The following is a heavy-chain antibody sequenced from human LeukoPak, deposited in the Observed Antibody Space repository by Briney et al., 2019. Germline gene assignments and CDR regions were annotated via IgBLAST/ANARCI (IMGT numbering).Heavy chain of an antibody. J-gene: IGHJ6*02. D-gene: IGHD6-13*01. CDR1: GFTLRPYA. Sequence: GGSLRLSCAASGFTLRPYAMHWGRQAPGKGLEYVASISGDGGTISYPDSVEGRFAISRDNSKNPVYLQMGRLRTEDMGVYYRARMAPGAAGGALDVWGHGNTVIVS. V-gene: IGHV3-64*02. CDR3: ARMAPGAAGGALDV. CDR2: ISGDGGTI.